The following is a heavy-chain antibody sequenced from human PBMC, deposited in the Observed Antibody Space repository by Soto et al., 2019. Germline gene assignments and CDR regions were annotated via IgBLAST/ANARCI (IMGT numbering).Heavy chain of an antibody. CDR3: ARGDRGAFDI. CDR1: GFTFSYYW. J-gene: IGHJ3*02. D-gene: IGHD1-26*01. V-gene: IGHV3-74*01. Sequence: EVQLVESGGGLVQPGESPRLSCVASGFTFSYYWMHWVRQGPGKGLVWVSRIHSDGSSTTYADSVKGRFTISRDNAKNTLYLQMNSLRAEDTAVYYCARGDRGAFDIWGQGTVVTVSS. CDR2: IHSDGSST.